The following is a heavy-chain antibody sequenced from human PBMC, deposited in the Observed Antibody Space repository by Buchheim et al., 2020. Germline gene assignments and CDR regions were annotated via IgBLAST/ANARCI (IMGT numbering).Heavy chain of an antibody. Sequence: QVQLQQWGAGLLKPSETLSLTCAVYGGSLSGYYWIWIRQRPGKGPEWIGEINHSGSTNYNPSLKSRVTVSVDTSKNQFSLKLTSVTAADTAVYYCARGPPLIPDYYYGMDVWGQGTT. CDR1: GGSLSGYY. CDR3: ARGPPLIPDYYYGMDV. CDR2: INHSGST. V-gene: IGHV4-34*01. D-gene: IGHD2-21*01. J-gene: IGHJ6*02.